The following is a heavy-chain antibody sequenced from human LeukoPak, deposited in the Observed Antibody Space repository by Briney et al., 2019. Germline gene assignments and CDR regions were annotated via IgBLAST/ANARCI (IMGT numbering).Heavy chain of an antibody. CDR3: ARGGYRQLAYFDY. V-gene: IGHV3-20*04. CDR1: GFTFDDYG. CDR2: INWNGGTT. Sequence: GGSLRLSCEASGFTFDDYGMTWVRQVPGKGLEWISSINWNGGTTSYADSVKGRFTISRDNDKNSLYLQMSSLRAEDTALYYCARGGYRQLAYFDYWGQGALVTVSS. J-gene: IGHJ4*02. D-gene: IGHD3-16*02.